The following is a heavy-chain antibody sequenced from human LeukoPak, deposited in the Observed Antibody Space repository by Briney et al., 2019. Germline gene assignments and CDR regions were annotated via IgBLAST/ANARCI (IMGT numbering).Heavy chain of an antibody. CDR3: TTEFLPAATSDY. CDR2: IKSKTDGGTT. V-gene: IGHV3-15*07. CDR1: GFTFSMYA. Sequence: SGGSLRLSCAASGFTFSMYAMNWVRQAPGKGLEWVGRIKSKTDGGTTDYAAPVKGRFTISRDDSKNTLYLQMNSLKTEDTAVYYCTTEFLPAATSDYWGQGTLVTVSS. D-gene: IGHD2-2*01. J-gene: IGHJ4*02.